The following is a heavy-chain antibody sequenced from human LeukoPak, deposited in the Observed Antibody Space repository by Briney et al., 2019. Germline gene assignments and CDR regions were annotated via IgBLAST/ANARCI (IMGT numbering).Heavy chain of an antibody. CDR2: IYHSGST. Sequence: SETLSLTCAVSGGSISSGGYSWNWIRQPPGKGLEWIGYIYHSGSTYYNPSLKSRVTISVDRSKNQFSLKLSSVTAADTAVYYCARDQGGYFGSGSLSWFDPWGQGTLVTVSS. CDR1: GGSISSGGYS. D-gene: IGHD3-10*01. J-gene: IGHJ5*02. V-gene: IGHV4-30-2*01. CDR3: ARDQGGYFGSGSLSWFDP.